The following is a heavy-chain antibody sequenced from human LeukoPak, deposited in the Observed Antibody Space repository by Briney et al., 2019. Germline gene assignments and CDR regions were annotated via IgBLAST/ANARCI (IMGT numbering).Heavy chain of an antibody. Sequence: SETLSLTCTVSGGSISSYYWSWIRRPPGKGLEWIGYIYYSGSTNYNPSLKSRVTISVDTSKNQFSLKLSSVTAADTAVYYCARYRFGYPFDYWGQGTLVTVSS. V-gene: IGHV4-59*08. CDR2: IYYSGST. CDR3: ARYRFGYPFDY. CDR1: GGSISSYY. D-gene: IGHD3-22*01. J-gene: IGHJ4*02.